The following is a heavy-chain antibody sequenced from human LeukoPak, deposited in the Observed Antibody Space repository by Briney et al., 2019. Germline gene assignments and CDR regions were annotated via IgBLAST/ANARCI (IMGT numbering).Heavy chain of an antibody. CDR2: IYYSGST. D-gene: IGHD2-2*01. CDR3: ARGSTRAARPPDY. V-gene: IGHV4-39*07. Sequence: GSLRLSCAASGFTFSRYWMHWVRQAPGKGLEWIGSIYYSGSTYYNPSLKSRVTTSVDTSKNQFSLKLSSVTAADTAVYYCARGSTRAARPPDYWGQGALVTVSS. CDR1: GFTFSRYW. J-gene: IGHJ4*02.